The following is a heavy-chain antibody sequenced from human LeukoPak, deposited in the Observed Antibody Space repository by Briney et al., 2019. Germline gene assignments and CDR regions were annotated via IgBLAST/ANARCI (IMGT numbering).Heavy chain of an antibody. D-gene: IGHD3-10*01. CDR1: GGSISSGGYY. CDR3: ARVYFSTVRGKDLYYFDY. J-gene: IGHJ4*02. Sequence: SETLSLTCTVSGGSISSGGYYWSWIRQHPGKGLEWIGYICYSGSTYYNPSLKSRVTISVDTSKNQFSLKLSSVTAADTAVYYCARVYFSTVRGKDLYYFDYWGQGTLVTVSS. V-gene: IGHV4-31*03. CDR2: ICYSGST.